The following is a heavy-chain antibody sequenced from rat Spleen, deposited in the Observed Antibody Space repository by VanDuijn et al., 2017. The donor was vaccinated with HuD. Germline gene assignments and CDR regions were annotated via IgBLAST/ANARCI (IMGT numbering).Heavy chain of an antibody. Sequence: EVQLVESGGGLVQPGRSLKLSCAASGFTFSDYDMAWVRQAPKKGLEWVATINYDGRSTHYRDSVKGRFTVSRDNVKTTQFLQMDSLRSEDTATYYCARHNNYDVMDAWGQGASVTVSS. D-gene: IGHD1-10*01. J-gene: IGHJ4*01. CDR3: ARHNNYDVMDA. CDR1: GFTFSDYD. CDR2: INYDGRST. V-gene: IGHV5S10*01.